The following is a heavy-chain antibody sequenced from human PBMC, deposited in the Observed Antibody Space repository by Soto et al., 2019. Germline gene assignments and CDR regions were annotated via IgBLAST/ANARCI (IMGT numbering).Heavy chain of an antibody. V-gene: IGHV4-39*01. CDR1: GGYISSSSYY. Sequence: SETLSLTCTVAGGYISSSSYYWGWIRQPPGKGLEWIGSIYYSGSTYYNPSLKSRVTISVNTSKNQFSLKLSSVTAADTAVYYCARHPLSSSFYYYGMDVWGQGTTVTV. J-gene: IGHJ6*02. CDR2: IYYSGST. D-gene: IGHD6-13*01. CDR3: ARHPLSSSFYYYGMDV.